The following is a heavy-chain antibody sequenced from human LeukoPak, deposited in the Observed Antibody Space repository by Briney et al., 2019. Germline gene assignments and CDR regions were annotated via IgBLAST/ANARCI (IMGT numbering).Heavy chain of an antibody. CDR1: GGTFSSYA. J-gene: IGHJ4*02. Sequence: ASVKVSCKASGGTFSSYAISWVRQAPGQGLEWMGGIIPIFGTANYAQKFQGRVTITADESTSTAYMELSSLRSEDTAVYYCARGGYGSGSYLEYYFDYRGQGTLVTVSS. CDR2: IIPIFGTA. CDR3: ARGGYGSGSYLEYYFDY. V-gene: IGHV1-69*13. D-gene: IGHD3-10*01.